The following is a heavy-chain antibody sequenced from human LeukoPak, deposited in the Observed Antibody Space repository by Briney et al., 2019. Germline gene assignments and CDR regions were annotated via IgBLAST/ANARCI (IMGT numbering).Heavy chain of an antibody. J-gene: IGHJ4*02. D-gene: IGHD3-10*01. Sequence: QPGRSLRLSCAASGFTFSSYGMHWVRQAPGKGLEGVAVIWYDGSNKYYADSVKGRFTISRDNSKNTLYLQMNSLRAEDTAVYYCARYGSGSTIDYWGQGTLVTVSS. CDR1: GFTFSSYG. CDR3: ARYGSGSTIDY. CDR2: IWYDGSNK. V-gene: IGHV3-33*01.